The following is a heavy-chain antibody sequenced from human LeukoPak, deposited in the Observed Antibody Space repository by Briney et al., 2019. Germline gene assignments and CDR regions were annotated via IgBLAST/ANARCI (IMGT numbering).Heavy chain of an antibody. Sequence: GGSLRLSCEASGFTFNTYAIYWVRQAPGKGLEWVSGIFGSGGCTYYADSVKGRFTISRDNSKNTVYLQMNSLTADDTAVYYCAKTTVGYSSGRYPGWPADCWGQGTLVTVSS. J-gene: IGHJ4*02. CDR1: GFTFNTYA. CDR2: IFGSGGCT. CDR3: AKTTVGYSSGRYPGWPADC. D-gene: IGHD6-19*01. V-gene: IGHV3-23*01.